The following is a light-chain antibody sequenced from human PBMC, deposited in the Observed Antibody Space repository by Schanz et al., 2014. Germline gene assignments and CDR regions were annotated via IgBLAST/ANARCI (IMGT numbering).Light chain of an antibody. Sequence: IVMTQSPGTLSVSPGERATLSCRASQSVSSNLAWYQQKPGQAPRLLIYGASTRATGIPARFSGSGSGTDFTLTISSLEPEDFAVYYCQQRSNWPRLTFGGGTKVEIK. CDR3: QQRSNWPRLT. CDR1: QSVSSN. V-gene: IGKV3-11*01. CDR2: GAS. J-gene: IGKJ4*01.